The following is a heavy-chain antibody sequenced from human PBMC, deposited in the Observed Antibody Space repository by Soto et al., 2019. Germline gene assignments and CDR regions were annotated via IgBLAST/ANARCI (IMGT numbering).Heavy chain of an antibody. Sequence: SETLSLTCTVSGGSISSYYWSWIRQPPGKGLEWIGYMYNTGSTIYNPSLKSRVTISVDTSKNQFSLKLDSVTAADTAVYYCARDLWGYCGTDCYPLDVWGQGTTVTVSS. CDR3: ARDLWGYCGTDCYPLDV. D-gene: IGHD2-21*02. CDR2: MYNTGST. J-gene: IGHJ6*02. V-gene: IGHV4-59*01. CDR1: GGSISSYY.